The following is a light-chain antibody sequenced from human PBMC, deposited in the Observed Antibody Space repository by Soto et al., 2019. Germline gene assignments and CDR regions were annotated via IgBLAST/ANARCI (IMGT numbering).Light chain of an antibody. CDR3: QQSYSTPFT. J-gene: IGKJ3*01. CDR2: AAS. V-gene: IGKV1-39*01. Sequence: DIQMTQSPSSLSASVGDRVTVTCRASPSIGRYLNWFQQKPGKAPKLLISAASTLQSGVPSRFSGSGFGTEFTLSISSLQFEDFATYYCQQSYSTPFTFGPGTKVDIK. CDR1: PSIGRY.